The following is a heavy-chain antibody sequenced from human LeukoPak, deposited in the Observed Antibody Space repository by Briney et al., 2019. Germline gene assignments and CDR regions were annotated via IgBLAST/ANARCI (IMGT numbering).Heavy chain of an antibody. CDR1: GFTFCSYA. CDR2: FSGSGGST. CDR3: AKDQGGLIVVVPAGIDY. Sequence: GSLRLSCSASGFTFCSYAMSWVRQAPGKGLEWVSAFSGSGGSTYYADPVKGRFTISRDNSKNTLYLQMNSLRAEDTAVYYCAKDQGGLIVVVPAGIDYWGQGTLVTVSS. J-gene: IGHJ4*02. V-gene: IGHV3-23*01. D-gene: IGHD2-2*01.